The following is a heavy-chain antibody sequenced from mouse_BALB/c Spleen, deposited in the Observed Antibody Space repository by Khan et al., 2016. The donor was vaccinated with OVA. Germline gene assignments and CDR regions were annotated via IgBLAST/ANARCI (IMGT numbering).Heavy chain of an antibody. J-gene: IGHJ3*01. Sequence: QVQLKQSGAELVRPGVSVKISCKGSGYTFTDFTMHWVKQSHAKSLEWIGVISTYYGDVTYNQKFKGKATMTVDKSSSTAYMELARLTSEDSAIYDWTRGGGGNRFAYWGQGTLVTASA. V-gene: IGHV1S137*01. CDR1: GYTFTDFT. CDR3: TRGGGGNRFAY. CDR2: ISTYYGDV.